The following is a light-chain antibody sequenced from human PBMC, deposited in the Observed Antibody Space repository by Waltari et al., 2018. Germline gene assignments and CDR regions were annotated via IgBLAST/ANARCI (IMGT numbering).Light chain of an antibody. J-gene: IGKJ4*01. Sequence: DIQMTQSPSSLSASVGDRVTITCRASQSISYLNWYQQKPGKAPKLLIYAASNLQSGVPLRFSGSGSGTDFTLTISSLQPEDFAAYYCQQSSSTPQTFGGGTKVEVK. V-gene: IGKV1-39*01. CDR1: QSISY. CDR3: QQSSSTPQT. CDR2: AAS.